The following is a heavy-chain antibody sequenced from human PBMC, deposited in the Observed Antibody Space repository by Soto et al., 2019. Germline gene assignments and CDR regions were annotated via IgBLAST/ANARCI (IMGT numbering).Heavy chain of an antibody. V-gene: IGHV1-46*01. CDR1: GYTFTSYY. CDR3: ARDLGVTYYYDSSGIDY. D-gene: IGHD3-22*01. Sequence: GASVKVSCKASGYTFTSYYMHWVRQAPGQGLEWMGIINPSGGSTSYAQKFQGRVTMTRDTSTSTVYMELSSLRSEDTAVYYCARDLGVTYYYDSSGIDYWGQGTLVTVSS. J-gene: IGHJ4*02. CDR2: INPSGGST.